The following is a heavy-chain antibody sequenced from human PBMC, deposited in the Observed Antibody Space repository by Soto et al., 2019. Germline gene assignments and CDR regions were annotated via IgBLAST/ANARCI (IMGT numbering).Heavy chain of an antibody. Sequence: GGSLRLSCAASGFTFSSYAMSWVRQAPGKGLEWVSDISGSGVSTFYADSVKGRFTISRDNSKNILYLQLNSLRAEDTAVYYCAKVGCSGGSCYTGNLFNAFDIWGQGTMVTVSS. CDR1: GFTFSSYA. CDR3: AKVGCSGGSCYTGNLFNAFDI. V-gene: IGHV3-23*01. D-gene: IGHD2-15*01. CDR2: ISGSGVST. J-gene: IGHJ3*02.